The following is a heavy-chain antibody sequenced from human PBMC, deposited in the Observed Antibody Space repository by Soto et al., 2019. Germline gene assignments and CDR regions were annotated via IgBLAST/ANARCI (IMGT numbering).Heavy chain of an antibody. V-gene: IGHV1-58*01. J-gene: IGHJ6*02. CDR1: GFTFTSSA. Sequence: SVKVSCKASGFTFTSSAVQWVRQARGRRLEWIGWIVVGSGNTNYAQKFQERVTITRDMSTSTAYMELSSLRSEDTAVYYCAAETTGRYDYVWGSYRSPYYYYYGMDVWGQGTTVTVS. D-gene: IGHD3-16*02. CDR2: IVVGSGNT. CDR3: AAETTGRYDYVWGSYRSPYYYYYGMDV.